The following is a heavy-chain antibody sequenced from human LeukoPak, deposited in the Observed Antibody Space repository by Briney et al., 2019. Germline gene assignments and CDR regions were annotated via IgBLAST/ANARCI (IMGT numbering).Heavy chain of an antibody. CDR1: GFTFSSYS. J-gene: IGHJ4*02. D-gene: IGHD1-1*01. Sequence: PGGSLRLSCAASGFTFSSYSMNWVRQAPGKGLEWVSAISGSGGSTYYADSVKGRFTISRDNSKNTLYLQMNSLRAEDTAVYYCAKDLSGTWAPYYFDYWGQGTLVTVSS. V-gene: IGHV3-23*01. CDR2: ISGSGGST. CDR3: AKDLSGTWAPYYFDY.